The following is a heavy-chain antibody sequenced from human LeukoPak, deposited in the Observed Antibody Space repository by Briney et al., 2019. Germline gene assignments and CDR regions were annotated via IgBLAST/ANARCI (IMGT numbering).Heavy chain of an antibody. Sequence: TLSLTCTASGGSISSGSYYWSWIRQPAGKRLEWIGRIYTSGSTNYNPSLKIRVTISVDTSKNQFSLKLSSVTAADTAVYYCASSSPLEYYYYGMDVWGQGTTVTVSS. CDR1: GGSISSGSYY. CDR3: ASSSPLEYYYYGMDV. J-gene: IGHJ6*02. D-gene: IGHD6-6*01. CDR2: IYTSGST. V-gene: IGHV4-61*02.